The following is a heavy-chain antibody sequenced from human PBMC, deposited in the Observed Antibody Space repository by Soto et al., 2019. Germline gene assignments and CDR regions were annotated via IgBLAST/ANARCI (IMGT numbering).Heavy chain of an antibody. J-gene: IGHJ4*02. Sequence: GXSVKVSCKASGGTFISYASIWVRQAPGQGLEWMGGIIPIFGTANYAQKFQGRVTITADESTSTAYMELSSLRSEDTAVYYCARGGYSYGDDYWGQGTLVTVSS. CDR2: IIPIFGTA. CDR3: ARGGYSYGDDY. CDR1: GGTFISYA. D-gene: IGHD5-18*01. V-gene: IGHV1-69*01.